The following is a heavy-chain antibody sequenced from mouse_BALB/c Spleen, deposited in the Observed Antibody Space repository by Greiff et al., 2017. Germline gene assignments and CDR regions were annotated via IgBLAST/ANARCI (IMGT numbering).Heavy chain of an antibody. V-gene: IGHV3-8*02. CDR3: ARYDNYGSSYWYFDV. Sequence: EVKLEESGPSLVKPSQTLSLTCSVTGDSITSGYWNWIRKFPGNKLEYMGYISYSGSTYYNPSLKSRISITRDTSKNQYYLQLNSVTTEDTATYYCARYDNYGSSYWYFDVWGAGTTVTVSS. CDR2: ISYSGST. D-gene: IGHD1-1*01. CDR1: GDSITSGY. J-gene: IGHJ1*01.